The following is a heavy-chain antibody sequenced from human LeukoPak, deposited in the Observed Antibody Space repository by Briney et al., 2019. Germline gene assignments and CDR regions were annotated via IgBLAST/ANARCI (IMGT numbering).Heavy chain of an antibody. J-gene: IGHJ3*01. Sequence: RASVKVSCKASGYTFSAYTVSWVRQAPGQGLEWMALITVYNNKTDFAQNFEGRVTLTTDTSTSTAYMELRSLTSDGTAVYYCARQRFSDVHAFDVWGQGTVVSVS. CDR3: ARQRFSDVHAFDV. D-gene: IGHD5-24*01. V-gene: IGHV1-18*01. CDR1: GYTFSAYT. CDR2: ITVYNNKT.